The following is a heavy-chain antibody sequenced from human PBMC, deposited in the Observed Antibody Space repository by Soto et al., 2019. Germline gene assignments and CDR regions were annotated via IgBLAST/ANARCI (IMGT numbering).Heavy chain of an antibody. Sequence: SETLSLTCTVSGGSISSYYWSWIRQPPGKGLEWIGEIYYSGSTNYNPSLKSRVTISVDKSKNQFSLKLSSVTAADTAVYYCARDKTGIAAAENWFDPWGQGTLVTVSS. CDR2: IYYSGST. V-gene: IGHV4-59*12. J-gene: IGHJ5*02. CDR3: ARDKTGIAAAENWFDP. D-gene: IGHD6-13*01. CDR1: GGSISSYY.